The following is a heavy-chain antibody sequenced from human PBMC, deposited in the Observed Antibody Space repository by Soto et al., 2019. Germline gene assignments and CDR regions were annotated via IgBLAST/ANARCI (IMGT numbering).Heavy chain of an antibody. J-gene: IGHJ4*02. CDR3: TRDIGGKGAY. D-gene: IGHD3-10*01. CDR2: IDEYGSTI. V-gene: IGHV3-74*01. Sequence: GGSLRLSCAASGFTFSSYWMHWVRQVPGKGLLWVSRIDEYGSTINYADSVKGRFTISRDNARNTLYLEMNSLRAEDTALYYCTRDIGGKGAYWGPGTLVTVYS. CDR1: GFTFSSYW.